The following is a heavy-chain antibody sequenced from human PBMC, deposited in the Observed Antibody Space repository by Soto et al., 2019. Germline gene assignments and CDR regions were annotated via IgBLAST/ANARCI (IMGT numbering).Heavy chain of an antibody. D-gene: IGHD3-22*01. V-gene: IGHV4-30-4*01. CDR1: GGSISSGDYY. CDR3: ARENTYYYDSSGYYPSAYYFDY. Sequence: TSETLSLTCTVSGGSISSGDYYWSWIRQPPGKGLEWIGYIYYSGSTYYNPSLKSRVTISVDTSKNQFSLKLSSVTAADTAVYYCARENTYYYDSSGYYPSAYYFDYWGQGTLVTVSS. CDR2: IYYSGST. J-gene: IGHJ4*02.